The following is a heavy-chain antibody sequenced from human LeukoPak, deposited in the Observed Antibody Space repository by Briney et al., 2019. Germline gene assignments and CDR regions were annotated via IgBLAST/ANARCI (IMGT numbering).Heavy chain of an antibody. V-gene: IGHV1-46*01. CDR3: AREGGLLWFGELMPFDY. CDR2: INPSGGST. Sequence: ASVTVSFTSSGYTFTIFYMNWVRQAPGQGREWMGKINPSGGSTTYAQKFQGRVTMTRDTSTSTVYMELSSLRFEDTAVYYCAREGGLLWFGELMPFDYWGQGTLVTVSS. CDR1: GYTFTIFY. D-gene: IGHD3-10*01. J-gene: IGHJ4*02.